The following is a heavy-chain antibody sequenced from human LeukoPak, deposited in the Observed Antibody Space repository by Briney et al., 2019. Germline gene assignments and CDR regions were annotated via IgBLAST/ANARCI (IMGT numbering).Heavy chain of an antibody. CDR2: IYHSGST. J-gene: IGHJ5*01. CDR1: GYSISSGYY. Sequence: SETLSLTCSLSGYSISSGYYWGWIRQPPGKGLEWIGSIYHSGSTYYNPSLKSRVTISVDTSKNQFSLKLTSVTAADTAVYYCARLGWLYGSGSMNWFDSWGQGSLVTVSS. CDR3: ARLGWLYGSGSMNWFDS. D-gene: IGHD3-10*01. V-gene: IGHV4-38-2*02.